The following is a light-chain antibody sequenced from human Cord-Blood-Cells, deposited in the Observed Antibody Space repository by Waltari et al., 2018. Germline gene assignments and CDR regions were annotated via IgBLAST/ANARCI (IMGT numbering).Light chain of an antibody. CDR1: SSDVGSYNR. V-gene: IGLV2-18*02. CDR3: SSYTSSSTWV. CDR2: EVS. Sequence: QSALTQPPSVSGSPGQSVTISCTGTSSDVGSYNRVSWYQQPPGTAPTLMIYEVSNRPSGVPDRSSGSKSGNTASLTISGLQAEDEAYYYCSSYTSSSTWVFGGGTKLTVL. J-gene: IGLJ3*02.